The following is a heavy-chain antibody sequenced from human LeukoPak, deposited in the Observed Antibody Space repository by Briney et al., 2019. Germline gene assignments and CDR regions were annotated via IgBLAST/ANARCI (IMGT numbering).Heavy chain of an antibody. CDR2: INHSGST. CDR3: ARGEMAKIPFDY. CDR1: GGSFSGYY. J-gene: IGHJ4*02. D-gene: IGHD5-24*01. Sequence: SETLSLTCAVYGGSFSGYYWSGIRQPPGKGLEWIGEINHSGSTNYNPSLKSRVTISVDTSKNQFSLKLSSVTAADTAVYYCARGEMAKIPFDYWGQGTLVTVSS. V-gene: IGHV4-34*01.